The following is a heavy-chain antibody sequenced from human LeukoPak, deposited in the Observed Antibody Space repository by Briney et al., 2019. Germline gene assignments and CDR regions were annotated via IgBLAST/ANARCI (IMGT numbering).Heavy chain of an antibody. J-gene: IGHJ6*02. CDR3: AKDLSLLVLGSGYETDV. CDR2: ISDDGSNT. D-gene: IGHD5-12*01. CDR1: GFTFSSYA. V-gene: IGHV3-30*18. Sequence: PGGSLRLSCAASGFTFSSYAMHWVRQAPGKGLEWVAVISDDGSNTYYADSVKGRFTISRDNSKNTLYLQMNSLRAEDTAVYYCAKDLSLLVLGSGYETDVGGQGPTVTVSS.